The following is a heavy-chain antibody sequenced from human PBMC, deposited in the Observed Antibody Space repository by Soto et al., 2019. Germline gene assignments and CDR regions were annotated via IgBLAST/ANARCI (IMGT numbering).Heavy chain of an antibody. CDR1: GGSIRSDDYH. CDR3: AVCRGFSNYYFDS. CDR2: IYYTGST. J-gene: IGHJ4*02. V-gene: IGHV4-30-4*01. Sequence: SETLSLTCTVSGGSIRSDDYHWSWIRQPPGKGLEWIGYIYYTGSTYYNPSLKSRINISGDTSKNQFSLKLGSVTAADTAVYYCAVCRGFSNYYFDSWGQGTLVTVSS. D-gene: IGHD2-15*01.